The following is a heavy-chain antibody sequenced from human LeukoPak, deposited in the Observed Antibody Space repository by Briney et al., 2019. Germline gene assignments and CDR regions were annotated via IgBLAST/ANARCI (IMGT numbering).Heavy chain of an antibody. CDR1: GFTFSSYA. J-gene: IGHJ4*02. CDR2: ISGSGDST. Sequence: PGGSLRLSCAASGFTFSSYAMSWVRQAPGKGLEWVSVISGSGDSTHYADSVKGRFTISRDNSKNTVYLQMNSLRAEDTAIYYCARALYNRGWYPDYFDSWGQGTLVTVSA. D-gene: IGHD6-19*01. CDR3: ARALYNRGWYPDYFDS. V-gene: IGHV3-23*01.